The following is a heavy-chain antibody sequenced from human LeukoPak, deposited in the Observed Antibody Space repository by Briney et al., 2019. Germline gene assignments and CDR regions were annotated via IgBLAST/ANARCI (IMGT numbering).Heavy chain of an antibody. J-gene: IGHJ4*02. CDR3: ARDKGTLGTRYYFDY. D-gene: IGHD2-2*01. V-gene: IGHV1-2*02. CDR2: INPNSGGT. Sequence: ASVKVSCKASGYTFTGYYMHWVRQAPGQGLEWVGWINPNSGGTNYAQKFQGRVTMTRDTSISTAYMELSRLRSDDTAVYYCARDKGTLGTRYYFDYWGQGTLVTVSS. CDR1: GYTFTGYY.